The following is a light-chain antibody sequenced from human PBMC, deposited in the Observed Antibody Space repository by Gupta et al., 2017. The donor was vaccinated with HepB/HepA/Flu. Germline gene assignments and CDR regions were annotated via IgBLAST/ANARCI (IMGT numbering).Light chain of an antibody. V-gene: IGKV3-15*01. Sequence: VMTQTPATLSVSPGKRVTLTCKASRSAGFKLDWYQQKPGQGPKLLIYDASTRATGVPARFSGSGSGTDFTLTISSLQSEDFAVYYCQQYNYWPPATFGQGTKLEIK. J-gene: IGKJ1*01. CDR1: RSAGFK. CDR3: QQYNYWPPAT. CDR2: DAS.